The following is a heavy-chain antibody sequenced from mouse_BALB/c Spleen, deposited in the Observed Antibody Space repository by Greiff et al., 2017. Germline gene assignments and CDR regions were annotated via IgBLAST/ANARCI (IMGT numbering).Heavy chain of an antibody. CDR1: GFNIKDYY. CDR3: SARDDCSWCAY. Sequence: EVQLQQSGAELVRPGASVKLSCTASGFNIKDYYMHWVKQRPEQGLEWIGWIDPENGDTEYAPKFQGKATMTADTTSNTAYLQLSSLTSEDTAVYYCSARDDCSWCAYWGQGTLVTVSA. J-gene: IGHJ3*01. D-gene: IGHD2-4*01. V-gene: IGHV14-4*02. CDR2: IDPENGDT.